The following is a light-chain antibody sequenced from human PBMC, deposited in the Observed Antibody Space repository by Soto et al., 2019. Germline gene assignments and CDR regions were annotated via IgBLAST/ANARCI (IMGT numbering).Light chain of an antibody. CDR1: QSISTY. CDR2: TAS. CDR3: QQSYSRPRT. J-gene: IGKJ1*01. Sequence: DIQMTQSPSSLSASVGDRVTITCRASQSISTYVNWYQQKPGKAPNLLIYTASSLQSGVPSRFSGSGSGTDFTLTISSLQPEDFATYFCQQSYSRPRTFGQGTKVDTK. V-gene: IGKV1-39*01.